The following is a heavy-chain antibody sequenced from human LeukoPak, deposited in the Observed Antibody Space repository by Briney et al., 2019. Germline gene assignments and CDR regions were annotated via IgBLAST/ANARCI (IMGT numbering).Heavy chain of an antibody. J-gene: IGHJ6*03. CDR1: GGSISSTSYY. V-gene: IGHV4-39*07. CDR3: AREDTYYDILTGYQDYYMDV. CDR2: IYYSGST. D-gene: IGHD3-9*01. Sequence: SETLSLTCTVSGGSISSTSYYWGWIRQPPGKGLECIGTIYYSGSTYYNPSLKSRVTISVDTSKNQFSLKLTSVTAADTAVYYCAREDTYYDILTGYQDYYMDVWGKGTTVTISS.